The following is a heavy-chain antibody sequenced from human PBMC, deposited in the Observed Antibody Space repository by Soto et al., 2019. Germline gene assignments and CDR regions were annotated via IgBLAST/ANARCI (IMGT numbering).Heavy chain of an antibody. CDR2: ISSNGGST. D-gene: IGHD5-12*01. CDR3: ARVSIVATITSAFDI. J-gene: IGHJ3*02. Sequence: EVQLVESGGGLVQPGGSLRLSCAASGFTFSSYAMHWVRQAPGKGLEYVSAISSNGGSTYYANSVKGRFTISRDNSKNTLYLQMGSLRAEDMAVYYCARVSIVATITSAFDIWGEGKMVTVSS. CDR1: GFTFSSYA. V-gene: IGHV3-64*01.